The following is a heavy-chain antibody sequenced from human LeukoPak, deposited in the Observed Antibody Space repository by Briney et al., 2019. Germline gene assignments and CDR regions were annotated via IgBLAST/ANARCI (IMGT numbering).Heavy chain of an antibody. Sequence: PGGSLRLSCAASGFTFSSYGMHWVRQAPGKGLEWVAFIRYDGSNKYYADSVKGRFTISRDNSKNTLYLQMNSLRAEDTAVYYCAKPDCSSTSCSGVGFDPWGQGTLVTVSS. V-gene: IGHV3-30*02. J-gene: IGHJ5*02. CDR3: AKPDCSSTSCSGVGFDP. D-gene: IGHD2-2*01. CDR2: IRYDGSNK. CDR1: GFTFSSYG.